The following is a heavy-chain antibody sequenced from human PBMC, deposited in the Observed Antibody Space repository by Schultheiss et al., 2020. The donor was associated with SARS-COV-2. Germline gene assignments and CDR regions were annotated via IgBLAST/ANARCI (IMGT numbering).Heavy chain of an antibody. CDR3: ARGGGIAARPVWFDP. J-gene: IGHJ5*02. CDR1: GGSISSSSYY. V-gene: IGHV4-39*07. Sequence: SETLSLTCTVSGGSISSSSYYWSWIRQPPGKGLEWIGEINHSGSTNYNPSLQSRVTISIDTSKNQFSLKLSSVTAADTAVYYCARGGGIAARPVWFDPWGQGTLVTVSS. D-gene: IGHD6-6*01. CDR2: INHSGST.